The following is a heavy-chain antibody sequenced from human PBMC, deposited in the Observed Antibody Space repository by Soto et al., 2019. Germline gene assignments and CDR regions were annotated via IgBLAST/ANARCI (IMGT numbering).Heavy chain of an antibody. Sequence: EVQLVESGGGLVKPGGSPRLSCAASGFTFSSYSMNWVRQAPGKGLEWVSSISSSSSYIYYADSVKGRFTISRDNAKNSLYLQMNSLRAEDTAVYYCARDQVAGTRYFDLWGRGTLVTVSS. V-gene: IGHV3-21*01. CDR2: ISSSSSYI. CDR1: GFTFSSYS. J-gene: IGHJ2*01. D-gene: IGHD6-19*01. CDR3: ARDQVAGTRYFDL.